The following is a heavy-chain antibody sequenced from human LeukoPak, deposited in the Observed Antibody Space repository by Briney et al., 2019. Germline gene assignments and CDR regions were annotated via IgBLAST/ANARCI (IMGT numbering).Heavy chain of an antibody. CDR1: GYVLRDYW. J-gene: IGHJ4*02. CDR3: AGVWISSYTLIDY. CDR2: IGHDGSET. V-gene: IGHV3-7*01. Sequence: QPGGSLRLSCEASGYVLRDYWMSWVRQAPGKGLEWVANIGHDGSETNYLDSVKGRFTISIDNAKNSVYLQMNDLTADDTSVYYCAGVWISSYTLIDYWGQGTLVTVSS. D-gene: IGHD6-6*01.